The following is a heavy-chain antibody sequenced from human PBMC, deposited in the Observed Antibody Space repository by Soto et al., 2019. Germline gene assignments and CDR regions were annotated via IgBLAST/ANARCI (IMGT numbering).Heavy chain of an antibody. J-gene: IGHJ4*02. CDR2: IIPIFGTA. CDR1: GGTFSSYA. V-gene: IGHV1-69*13. CDR3: ARGRLGDIVATLPEVFDY. D-gene: IGHD5-12*01. Sequence: SSVNVSCKASGGTFSSYAISWVRQAPGQGLEWMGGIIPIFGTANYAQKFQGRVTITADESTSTAYMELSSLRSEDTAVYYCARGRLGDIVATLPEVFDYWGQGTLVTVSS.